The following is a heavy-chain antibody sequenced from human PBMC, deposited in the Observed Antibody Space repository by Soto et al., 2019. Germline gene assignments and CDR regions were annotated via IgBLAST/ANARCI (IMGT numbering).Heavy chain of an antibody. Sequence: QVQLVQSGAEVKKPGASVKVSCKASGYTFTSYYMHCVRQAPGQGLEWMGIINPSGGSTSYAQKFQGRVTMTRDTSTSTVYMELSSLRSEDTAVYYCARWGRVDCSGGSCYSNFDYWGQGTLVTVSS. CDR1: GYTFTSYY. CDR3: ARWGRVDCSGGSCYSNFDY. V-gene: IGHV1-46*03. CDR2: INPSGGST. J-gene: IGHJ4*02. D-gene: IGHD2-15*01.